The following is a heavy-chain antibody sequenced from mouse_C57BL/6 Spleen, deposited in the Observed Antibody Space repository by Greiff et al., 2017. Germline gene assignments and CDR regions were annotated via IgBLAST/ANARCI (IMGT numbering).Heavy chain of an antibody. Sequence: VQLQQSGAELVRPGTSVKLSCKASGYTFTSYWMHWVKQRPGQGLEWIGVIDPSDSYTNYNQKFKGKATLTVDTSSSTAYMQLSSLTSEDSAVYYCARGYYGREDVWGTGTTVTVSS. CDR3: ARGYYGREDV. D-gene: IGHD1-1*01. J-gene: IGHJ1*03. CDR2: IDPSDSYT. CDR1: GYTFTSYW. V-gene: IGHV1-59*01.